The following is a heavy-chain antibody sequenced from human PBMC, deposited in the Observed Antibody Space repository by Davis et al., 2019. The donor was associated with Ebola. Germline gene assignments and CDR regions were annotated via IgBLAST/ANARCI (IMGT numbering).Heavy chain of an antibody. D-gene: IGHD3-16*01. V-gene: IGHV3-9*01. CDR1: GFTFGDYA. CDR3: AGGGVYWNFDF. J-gene: IGHJ4*02. CDR2: ISWKSGSI. Sequence: PGGSLRLSCTASGFTFGDYAMHWVRHAPGKGLEWVSGISWKSGSIGYADSVKGRFTISRDNAKNSLYLQMNSLRPEDTALYYCAGGGVYWNFDFWGQGTLVTVSS.